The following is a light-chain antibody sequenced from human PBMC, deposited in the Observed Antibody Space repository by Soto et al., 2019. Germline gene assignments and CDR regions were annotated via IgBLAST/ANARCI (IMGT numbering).Light chain of an antibody. CDR2: GAS. J-gene: IGKJ1*01. CDR3: QQYDYWPRT. CDR1: QSISSS. V-gene: IGKV3-15*01. Sequence: EIVMTQSPAPPSGSPGESPPPSRRASQSISSSKLAWYQQNPGQAPRLLMYGASNRATGIPARFSGSGSGTEFTLTISSLQSEDFAVYYCQQYDYWPRTFGQGIKVDIK.